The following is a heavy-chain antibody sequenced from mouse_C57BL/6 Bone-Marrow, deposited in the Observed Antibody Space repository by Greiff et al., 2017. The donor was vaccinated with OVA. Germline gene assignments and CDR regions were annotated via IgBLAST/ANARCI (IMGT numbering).Heavy chain of an antibody. J-gene: IGHJ2*01. D-gene: IGHD1-1*01. Sequence: VQLQQSGAELVRPGASVKLSCTASGFNIKDDYMHWVKQRPEQGLEWIGWIDPEKGDTEYASKFQGKATITADTPSNTAYLQLSSLTSEDTAVYYCTKAYGSSYVGYWGQGTTLTVSS. CDR1: GFNIKDDY. CDR3: TKAYGSSYVGY. V-gene: IGHV14-4*01. CDR2: IDPEKGDT.